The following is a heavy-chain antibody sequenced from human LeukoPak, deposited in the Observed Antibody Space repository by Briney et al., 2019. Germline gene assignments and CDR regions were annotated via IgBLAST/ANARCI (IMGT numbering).Heavy chain of an antibody. CDR1: GASISSYY. V-gene: IGHV4-59*01. CDR3: SRVADSDVYYYYYMDV. Sequence: SETLSLTCTVSGASISSYYWSWIRQPPGKGLEWIGYIYYSGSTNYNPSLKSRVTISVDTSKNQFSLKLSSVTAADTAVYYCSRVADSDVYYYYYMDVWGKGTTVTVSS. J-gene: IGHJ6*03. D-gene: IGHD1-26*01. CDR2: IYYSGST.